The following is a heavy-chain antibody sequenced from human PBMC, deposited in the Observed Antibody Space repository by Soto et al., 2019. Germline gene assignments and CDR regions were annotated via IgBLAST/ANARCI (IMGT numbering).Heavy chain of an antibody. Sequence: EVQLVESGGGLVQPGGSLRLSCAASGFTLSSYWMSWVRQAPGRGLEWVANINQNAGKIYYVDSVKGRFTVSRDNAKNALYLQMNSRSVEDTAVYYCARLVERQCLTQWGQGTLVTVSS. CDR3: ARLVERQCLTQ. J-gene: IGHJ4*02. V-gene: IGHV3-7*04. CDR2: INQNAGKI. D-gene: IGHD2-15*01. CDR1: GFTLSSYW.